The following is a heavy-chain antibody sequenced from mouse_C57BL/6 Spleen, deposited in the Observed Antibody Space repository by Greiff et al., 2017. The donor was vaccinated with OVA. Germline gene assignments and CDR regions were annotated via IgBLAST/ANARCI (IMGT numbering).Heavy chain of an antibody. J-gene: IGHJ2*01. CDR1: GYSITSGYY. CDR2: ISYDGSN. D-gene: IGHD2-4*01. V-gene: IGHV3-6*01. CDR3: ARESDYDDYFDY. Sequence: DVKLQESGPGLVKPSQSLSLTCSVTGYSITSGYYWNWIRQFPGNKLEWMGYISYDGSNNYNPSLKNRISITRDTSKNQFFLKLNSVTTEDTATYYCARESDYDDYFDYWGQGTTLTVSS.